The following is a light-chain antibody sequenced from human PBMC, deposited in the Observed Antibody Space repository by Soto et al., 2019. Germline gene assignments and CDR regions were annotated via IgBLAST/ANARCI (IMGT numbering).Light chain of an antibody. CDR2: KAS. CDR3: QQYNSFSVT. J-gene: IGKJ5*01. V-gene: IGKV1-5*03. Sequence: DIQMTQSPSTLSGSVGDRVTITCRASQTISSWLAWYQQKPGKAPKLLIYKASTLKSGVPSRFSGSGSGTEFTFTISSLQPDDFATYYCQQYNSFSVTFGQGTRLEIK. CDR1: QTISSW.